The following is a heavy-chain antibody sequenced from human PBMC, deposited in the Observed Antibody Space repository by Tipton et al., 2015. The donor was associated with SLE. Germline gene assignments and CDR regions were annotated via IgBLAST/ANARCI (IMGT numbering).Heavy chain of an antibody. J-gene: IGHJ4*02. V-gene: IGHV3-30*02. Sequence: GSLRLSCAASGFTFSSYGMHWVRQAPGKGLEWVAFIRYDGSNKYYADSVKGRFTISRDNSKNTLYLQMNSLRAEDTAVYYCAKDGEVTTVLFDYWGQGTLVTVSS. CDR1: GFTFSSYG. CDR2: IRYDGSNK. CDR3: AKDGEVTTVLFDY. D-gene: IGHD4-17*01.